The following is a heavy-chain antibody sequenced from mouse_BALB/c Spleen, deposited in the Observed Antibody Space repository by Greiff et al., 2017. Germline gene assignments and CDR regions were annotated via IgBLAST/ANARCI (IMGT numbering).Heavy chain of an antibody. D-gene: IGHD1-1*01. CDR2: IWGDGST. J-gene: IGHJ3*01. V-gene: IGHV2-6-7*01. CDR3: ARGGLGSKAWFAY. Sequence: VMLVESGPGLVAPSQSLSITCTVSGFSLTGYGVNWVRQPPGKGLEWLGMIWGDGSTDYNSALKSRLSISKDNSKSQVFLKMNSLQTDDTARYYCARGGLGSKAWFAYWGQGTLVTVSA. CDR1: GFSLTGYG.